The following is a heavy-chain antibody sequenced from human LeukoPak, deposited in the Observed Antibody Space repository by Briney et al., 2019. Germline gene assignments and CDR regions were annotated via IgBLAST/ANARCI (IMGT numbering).Heavy chain of an antibody. D-gene: IGHD3-22*01. CDR3: ARHLKYYDSSPEFDP. CDR2: SYTSGTT. J-gene: IGHJ5*02. Sequence: PSETLSLTCSVTGGSISKYYWSWIRQPPGKGLEWIGYSYTSGTTNYNPSPKSRVTISVDTSKNQFSLKLSSVTAADTAVYYCARHLKYYDSSPEFDPWGQGTLVTVSS. CDR1: GGSISKYY. V-gene: IGHV4-4*09.